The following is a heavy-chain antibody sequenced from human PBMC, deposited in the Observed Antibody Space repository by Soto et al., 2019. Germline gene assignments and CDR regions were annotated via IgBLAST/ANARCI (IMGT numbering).Heavy chain of an antibody. CDR1: GFTFSDFP. D-gene: IGHD4-17*01. CDR3: ACVDYGDSVYDY. Sequence: QVQLVESGGGVVQPGRSLRLSCAASGFTFSDFPIHWVRQAPGKGLEWVAIILYDGTNDYYADSVKGRFTISRDNSKNEVYLQMNSLRPEDTGLYYCACVDYGDSVYDYWGQGTLVTVSS. V-gene: IGHV3-30-3*01. J-gene: IGHJ4*02. CDR2: ILYDGTND.